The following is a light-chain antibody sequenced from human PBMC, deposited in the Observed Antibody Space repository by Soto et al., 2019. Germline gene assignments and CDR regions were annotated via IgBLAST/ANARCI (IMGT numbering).Light chain of an antibody. V-gene: IGKV2-28*01. CDR2: LGS. CDR3: MQALKAPPT. Sequence: DIVMTQSPLSLLVTPGEPASISCRSSQSLLNSTGYDYLDWYLQKPGQSPQLLIYLGSNRAAGAPDRFSGSGSGTDFTLKISRVEAEDVGVYHCMQALKAPPTFGQGTKVEIK. J-gene: IGKJ1*01. CDR1: QSLLNSTGYDY.